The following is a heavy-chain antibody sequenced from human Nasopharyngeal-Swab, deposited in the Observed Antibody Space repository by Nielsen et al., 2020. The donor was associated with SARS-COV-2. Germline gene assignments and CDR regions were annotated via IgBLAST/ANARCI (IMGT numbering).Heavy chain of an antibody. V-gene: IGHV1-69*13. CDR3: ARDLPLGYCSSTSCYGWVGPYNWFDP. D-gene: IGHD2-2*01. CDR1: GGTFSSYA. J-gene: IGHJ5*02. CDR2: IIPIFGTA. Sequence: SVKVSCKASGGTFSSYAISWVRQAPGQGLEWMGGIIPIFGTANYAQKFQGRVTITADESTSTAYMELSSLRSDDTAVYYCARDLPLGYCSSTSCYGWVGPYNWFDPWGQGTLVTVSS.